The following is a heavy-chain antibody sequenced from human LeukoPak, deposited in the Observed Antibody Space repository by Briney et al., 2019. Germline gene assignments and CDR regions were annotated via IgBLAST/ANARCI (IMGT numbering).Heavy chain of an antibody. V-gene: IGHV1-2*02. CDR1: GYTFPYYY. Sequence: GASVKVSCKASGYTFPYYYMHWVREAPGQGLEWMGWIKPNSGVTKYAQTFQSRVTMTRDTSISTAYMELSRLTSDDTAVYYCARGSLDAFDIWGQGTMVTVSS. J-gene: IGHJ3*02. CDR3: ARGSLDAFDI. CDR2: IKPNSGVT.